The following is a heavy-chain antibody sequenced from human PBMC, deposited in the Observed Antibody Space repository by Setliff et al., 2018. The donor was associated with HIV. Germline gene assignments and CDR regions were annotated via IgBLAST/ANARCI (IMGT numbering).Heavy chain of an antibody. Sequence: GESLKISCAASGFSFRTYTMNWVRQAPGKGLEWVSSISSSSSYVYYAGSVKGRFTVSRDNAKNSLSLRLNSLRVEDTAVYFCTRDLDYGDYGNAF. CDR3: TRDLDYGDYGNAF. V-gene: IGHV3-21*01. CDR1: GFSFRTYT. CDR2: ISSSSSYV. J-gene: IGHJ3*01. D-gene: IGHD4-17*01.